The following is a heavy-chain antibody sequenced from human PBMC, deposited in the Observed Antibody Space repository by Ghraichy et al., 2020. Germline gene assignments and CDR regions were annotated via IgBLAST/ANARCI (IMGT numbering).Heavy chain of an antibody. D-gene: IGHD3-3*01. CDR2: IKQDGSEK. V-gene: IGHV3-7*04. Sequence: GGSLRLSCAASGFTFSRYWMSSVRQAPGKGLEWMANIKQDGSEKYYVNSVKGRFTISRDNAKNSLYLQMNSLRAEDTAVYYCARGRGRFLEWPRTTYYYYMDVWGKWTTVTVSS. J-gene: IGHJ6*03. CDR1: GFTFSRYW. CDR3: ARGRGRFLEWPRTTYYYYMDV.